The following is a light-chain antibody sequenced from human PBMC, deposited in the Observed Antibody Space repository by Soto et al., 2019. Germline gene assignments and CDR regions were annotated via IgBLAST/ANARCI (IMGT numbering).Light chain of an antibody. J-gene: IGKJ1*01. V-gene: IGKV3-11*01. CDR1: QSVSGY. CDR3: QQRSTWPT. Sequence: EIVLTQSPATLSLSPGERATLSCRASQSVSGYLAWYQQKPGQAPRLLIYDASSRAKGIPARFTGSGSGTAFILTISRLEPEDFAVYYCQQRSTWPTFGQGTRVEIK. CDR2: DAS.